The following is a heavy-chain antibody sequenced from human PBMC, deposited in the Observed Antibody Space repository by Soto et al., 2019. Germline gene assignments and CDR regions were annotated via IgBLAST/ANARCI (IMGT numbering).Heavy chain of an antibody. CDR3: AMVDNYVTPTPQDV. Sequence: QVQLVQSGDEVREPGSSVKVSCEASGYIFVNYGITGVRQAPGQGLEWMGWISPYGGNTHYASKVQGRLTMTTDTSTSTAYMDLGSLTSDVTAVYYCAMVDNYVTPTPQDVWGQGTTVTVSS. D-gene: IGHD3-16*01. CDR2: ISPYGGNT. V-gene: IGHV1-18*01. CDR1: GYIFVNYG. J-gene: IGHJ6*02.